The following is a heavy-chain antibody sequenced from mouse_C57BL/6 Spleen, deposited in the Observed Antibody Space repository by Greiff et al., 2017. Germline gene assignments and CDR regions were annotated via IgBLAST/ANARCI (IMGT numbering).Heavy chain of an antibody. CDR1: GYTFTSYW. CDR3: ARGGDYRDYAMDY. CDR2: IDPSDSYT. D-gene: IGHD2-13*01. V-gene: IGHV1-69*01. Sequence: QVQLQQPGAELVMPGASVKLSCKASGYTFTSYWMHWVKQRPGQGLEWIGEIDPSDSYTNYNQKFKGKSTLTVDKSSSTAYMQLSSLTSEDSAVYYCARGGDYRDYAMDYWGQGTSVTVSS. J-gene: IGHJ4*01.